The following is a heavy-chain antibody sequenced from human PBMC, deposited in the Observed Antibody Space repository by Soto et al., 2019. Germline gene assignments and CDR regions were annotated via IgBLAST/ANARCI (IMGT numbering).Heavy chain of an antibody. D-gene: IGHD1-7*01. V-gene: IGHV6-1*01. CDR2: TYYRSRWYN. Sequence: SQTRSLTCYISGDSVSSNNAAWNWIRQSPSRGLEWLGRTYYRSRWYNDYAVSVKSRITVNPDTSKNQFSLQLTSVTPEDTAVYYCAGTTSHYWYYMDVWGKGTTVTVSS. J-gene: IGHJ6*03. CDR3: AGTTSHYWYYMDV. CDR1: GDSVSSNNAA.